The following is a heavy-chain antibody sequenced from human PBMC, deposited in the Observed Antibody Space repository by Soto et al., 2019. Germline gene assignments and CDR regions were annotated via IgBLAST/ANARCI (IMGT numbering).Heavy chain of an antibody. D-gene: IGHD5-12*01. CDR2: IIPIFGTA. Sequence: SVKVSCKASGGTFSSYAISWVRQAPGQGLEWMGGIIPIFGTANYAQKFQGRVTITADESTSTAYMELSSLRSEDTAVYYCARKKRDGYNPLFFDYWGQGTLVTVSS. J-gene: IGHJ4*02. CDR3: ARKKRDGYNPLFFDY. CDR1: GGTFSSYA. V-gene: IGHV1-69*13.